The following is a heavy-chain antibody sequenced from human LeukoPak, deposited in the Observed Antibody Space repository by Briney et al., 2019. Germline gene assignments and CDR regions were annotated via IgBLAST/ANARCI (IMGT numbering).Heavy chain of an antibody. CDR1: GGSFSGYY. J-gene: IGHJ5*02. V-gene: IGHV4-34*01. Sequence: SETLSLTCTVHGGSFSGYYWSWIRQPPGKGLEWIGEINHSGSTNYNPSLKSRVTISVDTSKIQFSLKLTSATAADTAVYYCARGPVCSGGSCYLRRFDPWGQGTLVTVSS. CDR2: INHSGST. CDR3: ARGPVCSGGSCYLRRFDP. D-gene: IGHD2-15*01.